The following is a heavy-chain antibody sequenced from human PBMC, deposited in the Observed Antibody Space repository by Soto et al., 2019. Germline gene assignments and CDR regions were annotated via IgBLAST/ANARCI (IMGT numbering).Heavy chain of an antibody. CDR2: ITSDGKSK. D-gene: IGHD2-21*02. J-gene: IGHJ5*02. CDR3: ARESGDWPLNWFDP. Sequence: PGGSLRLSCEASGFNFSNHWMHWVRQRPAEGLVWVSRITSDGKSKAYAESVKGRFAISRDNAKNTLYLQMNGLTAEDTAVYYCARESGDWPLNWFDPWGQGTLVTVSS. CDR1: GFNFSNHW. V-gene: IGHV3-74*01.